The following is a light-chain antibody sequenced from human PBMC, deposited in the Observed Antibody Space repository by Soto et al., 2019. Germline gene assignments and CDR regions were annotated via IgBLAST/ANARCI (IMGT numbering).Light chain of an antibody. Sequence: EIVLTQSPVTLSLSPGERATLSCRASQSVTIYLAWYQQKPGQAPRLLIYDSSNRATGIPARFSGSGSGTDFTLTISSLEPEDFAVYYCQQRGNWPLTFGGGTKVEIK. CDR1: QSVTIY. CDR3: QQRGNWPLT. J-gene: IGKJ4*01. V-gene: IGKV3-11*01. CDR2: DSS.